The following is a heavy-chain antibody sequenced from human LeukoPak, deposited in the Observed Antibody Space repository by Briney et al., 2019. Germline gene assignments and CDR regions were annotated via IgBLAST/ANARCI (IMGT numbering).Heavy chain of an antibody. J-gene: IGHJ4*02. D-gene: IGHD6-19*01. V-gene: IGHV3-21*01. CDR2: ISSSSSYI. Sequence: PGGSLRLSCTASGFTFSNYAMNWVRQAPGKGLEWVSSISSSSSYIYYADSVKGRFTISRDNAKNSLYLQMNSLRAEDTAVYYCARDRQWLIDYWGQGTLVTVSS. CDR3: ARDRQWLIDY. CDR1: GFTFSNYA.